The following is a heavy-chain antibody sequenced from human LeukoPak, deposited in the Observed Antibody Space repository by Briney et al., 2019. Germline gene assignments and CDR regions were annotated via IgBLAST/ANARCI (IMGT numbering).Heavy chain of an antibody. Sequence: GGSLRLSCAASGFTFSTYSMNWVRQAPGKGLEWVSSISSSSSYIYYADSVKGRFTISRDNAKNSLYLQMNSLRAEDTAVYYCARGGAYCGGDCYYFDYWGQGTLVTVSS. CDR3: ARGGAYCGGDCYYFDY. V-gene: IGHV3-21*04. J-gene: IGHJ4*02. CDR2: ISSSSSYI. CDR1: GFTFSTYS. D-gene: IGHD2-21*02.